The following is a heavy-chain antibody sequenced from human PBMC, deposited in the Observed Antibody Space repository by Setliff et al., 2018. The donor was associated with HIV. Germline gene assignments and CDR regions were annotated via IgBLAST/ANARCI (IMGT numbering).Heavy chain of an antibody. CDR2: ILHSGST. CDR1: GGSFSGYY. CDR3: ARASDMLTAYYDHFDY. Sequence: SETLSLTCAVYGGSFSGYYWSWIRQPPGKGLEWIGEILHSGSTHYNPSLKSRVTISVDTSKNQFSLKVSSVTAADTAVYYCARASDMLTAYYDHFDYWGQGTLVTVSS. J-gene: IGHJ4*02. V-gene: IGHV4-34*12. D-gene: IGHD3-9*01.